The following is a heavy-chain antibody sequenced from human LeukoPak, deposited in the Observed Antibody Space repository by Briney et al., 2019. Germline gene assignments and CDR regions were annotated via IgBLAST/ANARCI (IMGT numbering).Heavy chain of an antibody. V-gene: IGHV3-23*01. CDR3: AKEPGWLLLPGWFDP. CDR1: GFTFSSYA. Sequence: GGSLRLSCAASGFTFSSYAMSWVRQAPGKGLEWVSAISGSGGSTYYADSVKGRFTISRDNSKNTLYLQVNSLRAEDTAVYYCAKEPGWLLLPGWFDPWGQGTLVTVSS. CDR2: ISGSGGST. D-gene: IGHD3-22*01. J-gene: IGHJ5*02.